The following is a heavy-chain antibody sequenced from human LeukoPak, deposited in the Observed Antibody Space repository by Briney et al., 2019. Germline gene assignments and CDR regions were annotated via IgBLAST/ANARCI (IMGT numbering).Heavy chain of an antibody. CDR1: GYSISRAYY. D-gene: IGHD3-10*01. Sequence: SETLSLTCTVSGYSISRAYYWGWTRQPPGKGLEWIGSIYQSGTTYYNPPLKSRVNISIDTSQNQFSLKLSSLTAADTAVYYCARGEGPGIPIIWGQGTMVTVSS. CDR2: IYQSGTT. CDR3: ARGEGPGIPII. J-gene: IGHJ3*02. V-gene: IGHV4-38-2*02.